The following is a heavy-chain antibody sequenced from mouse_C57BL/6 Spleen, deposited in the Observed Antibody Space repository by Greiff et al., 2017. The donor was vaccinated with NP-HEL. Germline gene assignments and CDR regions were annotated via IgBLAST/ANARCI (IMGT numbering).Heavy chain of an antibody. V-gene: IGHV1-80*01. Sequence: VKLMESGAELVKPGASVKISCKASGYAFSSYWMNWVKQRPGKGLEWIGQIYPGDGDTNYNGKFKGKATLTADKSSSTAYMQLSSLTSEDSAVYFCARGGYDYAYWYFDVWGTGTTVTVSS. CDR2: IYPGDGDT. D-gene: IGHD2-4*01. CDR1: GYAFSSYW. CDR3: ARGGYDYAYWYFDV. J-gene: IGHJ1*03.